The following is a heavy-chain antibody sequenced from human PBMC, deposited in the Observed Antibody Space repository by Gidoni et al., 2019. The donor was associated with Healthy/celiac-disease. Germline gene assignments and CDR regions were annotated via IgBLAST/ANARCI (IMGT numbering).Heavy chain of an antibody. D-gene: IGHD5-18*01. CDR2: ISYDGSNK. CDR3: AKDRKGYSYGSGY. V-gene: IGHV3-30*18. Sequence: QVQLVESGGGVVQPGRSLRLSCAASGFTFSSYGMHWVRQAPGKGLELVAVISYDGSNKYYADSVKGRFTISRDNSKNTLYLQMNSLRAEDTAVYYCAKDRKGYSYGSGYWGQGTLVTVSS. CDR1: GFTFSSYG. J-gene: IGHJ4*02.